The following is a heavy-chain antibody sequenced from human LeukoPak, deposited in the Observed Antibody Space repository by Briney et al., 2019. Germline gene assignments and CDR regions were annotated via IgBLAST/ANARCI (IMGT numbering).Heavy chain of an antibody. CDR2: IYPGDSDT. D-gene: IGHD5/OR15-5a*01. V-gene: IGHV5-51*01. CDR1: GYTFTTFW. Sequence: GESPKISCKVSGYTFTTFWIGWVRQMPGKGLEWRGVIYPGDSDTRYSPSFQGQVTISADKSINTASLPWSILKASDPAVVYCGRHSRVSVFDIWGQGTMVTVSS. CDR3: GRHSRVSVFDI. J-gene: IGHJ3*02.